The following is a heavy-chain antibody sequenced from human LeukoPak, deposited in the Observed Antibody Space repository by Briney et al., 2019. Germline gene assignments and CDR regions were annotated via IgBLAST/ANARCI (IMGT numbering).Heavy chain of an antibody. CDR3: ARLLVVKVPPPKSAGRCAFDI. Sequence: GESLKISCKGSGYSFSNYWIGWVRQMPGKGLEWMGIIYPGDSETRYSPSFQGQVTISADQSISTAYLQWSSLKASDTPMYYCARLLVVKVPPPKSAGRCAFDIWGQGTVVTVSS. CDR2: IYPGDSET. V-gene: IGHV5-51*01. D-gene: IGHD2-15*01. CDR1: GYSFSNYW. J-gene: IGHJ3*02.